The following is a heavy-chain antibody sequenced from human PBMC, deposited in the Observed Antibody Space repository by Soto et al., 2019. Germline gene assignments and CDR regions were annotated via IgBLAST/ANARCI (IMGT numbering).Heavy chain of an antibody. CDR2: ISSSSSYI. D-gene: IGHD3-22*01. CDR1: GFTFSLYS. CDR3: VRARATDSRPDY. Sequence: GGSLRLSCAASGFTFSLYSMIWVRQAPGKGLEWVSSISSSSSYIYYADSMRGRFTLSRDNAQNSLYLQMNSLRVDDTAVYYCVRARATDSRPDYWGQGTLVTVSS. J-gene: IGHJ4*02. V-gene: IGHV3-21*01.